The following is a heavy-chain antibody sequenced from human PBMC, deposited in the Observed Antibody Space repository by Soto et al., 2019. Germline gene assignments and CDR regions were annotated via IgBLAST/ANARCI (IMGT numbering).Heavy chain of an antibody. D-gene: IGHD3-16*01. J-gene: IGHJ4*02. V-gene: IGHV4-61*01. CDR3: ARGGRRTYAFFDS. Sequence: QVQLQESGPGLVKPSETLSLICTVSGGSVSSGSYYWNWIRQPPGKGLEWIGYISHSGSTNHKPSLTSRVTISGDMSKNQVSLRLSSVTAADTAFYYCARGGRRTYAFFDSWGQGALVTVSS. CDR1: GGSVSSGSYY. CDR2: ISHSGST.